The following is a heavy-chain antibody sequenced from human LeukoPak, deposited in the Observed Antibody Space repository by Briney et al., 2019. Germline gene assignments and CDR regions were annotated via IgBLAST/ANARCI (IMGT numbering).Heavy chain of an antibody. CDR1: GFTFSSYE. J-gene: IGHJ4*02. V-gene: IGHV3-48*03. CDR3: ARFRLGEPPAY. CDR2: ISSSGSTI. D-gene: IGHD3-10*01. Sequence: GGSLRLSCAASGFTFSSYEMNWVRQAPGKGLEWVSYISSSGSTIYYADSVKGRFTISRDNSKNTLYLQMNSLRAEDTAVYYCARFRLGEPPAYWGQGTLVTVSS.